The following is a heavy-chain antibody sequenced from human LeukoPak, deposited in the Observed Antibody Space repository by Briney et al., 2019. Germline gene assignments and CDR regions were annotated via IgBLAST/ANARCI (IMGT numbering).Heavy chain of an antibody. V-gene: IGHV1-2*02. CDR2: IDPNSGGT. Sequence: ASVKVSCKASGYIFTDYYIHWVRQAPGQGLEGVGWIDPNSGGTKYAQKFQGRVTMTRDTSLSTVYMELSSLRSDDMAVYYCTRDAPTAQGGYWGQGTLVTVSS. CDR3: TRDAPTAQGGY. J-gene: IGHJ4*02. CDR1: GYIFTDYY. D-gene: IGHD4-11*01.